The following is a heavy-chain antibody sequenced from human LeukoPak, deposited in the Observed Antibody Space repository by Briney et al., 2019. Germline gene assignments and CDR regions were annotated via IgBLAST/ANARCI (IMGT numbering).Heavy chain of an antibody. V-gene: IGHV3-23*01. J-gene: IGHJ4*02. CDR1: GFSFSIYG. D-gene: IGHD3-16*01. CDR2: ISGSGGNT. Sequence: GGSLRLSCEASGFSFSIYGMSWVRQAPGKGLEWVSGISGSGGNTYYAEALTGRFTVSRDNSKNTLYLQMNSLRAEDTAPYYCAKGGLRGGTYNDDFWGQGTLVTVSS. CDR3: AKGGLRGGTYNDDF.